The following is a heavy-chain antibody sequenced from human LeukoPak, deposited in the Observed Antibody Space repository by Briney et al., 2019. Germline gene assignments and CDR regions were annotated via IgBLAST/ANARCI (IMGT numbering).Heavy chain of an antibody. Sequence: GGSLRLSCAASGFTFSSYNMNWVGQAPGKGLEWVSSISSSSDYIYYADSVKGGFTISRDNSKNSLYLQMNSLRAEDTAVYYCARDTGSGSYWGIFDYWGQGTLVTVSS. CDR2: ISSSSDYI. CDR3: ARDTGSGSYWGIFDY. D-gene: IGHD3-10*01. V-gene: IGHV3-21*06. J-gene: IGHJ4*02. CDR1: GFTFSSYN.